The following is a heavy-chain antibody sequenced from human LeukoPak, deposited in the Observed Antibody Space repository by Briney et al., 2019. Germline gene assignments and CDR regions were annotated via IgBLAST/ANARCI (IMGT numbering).Heavy chain of an antibody. CDR2: INGDGSST. D-gene: IGHD6-13*01. CDR3: ATDSYSSSWYWSFDL. J-gene: IGHJ2*01. CDR1: GFTFSSYW. Sequence: PGGSLRLSCEASGFTFSSYWMHWVRQAPGKGLVWVSRINGDGSSTYDADSVKGRFTISRDNAKNTVYLQMNSLRDVDTAVYYCATDSYSSSWYWSFDLWGRGTLVTVSS. V-gene: IGHV3-74*01.